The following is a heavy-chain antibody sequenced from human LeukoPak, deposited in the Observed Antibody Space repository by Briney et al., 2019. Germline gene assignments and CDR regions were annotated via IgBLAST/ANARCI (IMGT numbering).Heavy chain of an antibody. CDR2: ISAYNGNT. CDR1: GYTFTSYG. J-gene: IGHJ4*02. V-gene: IGHV1-18*01. D-gene: IGHD2-21*02. CDR3: ARAHTHGAYCGGDCYSPDFDY. Sequence: ASVKVSCKASGYTFTSYGISSVRQAPGQGLEWMGWISAYNGNTNYAQKHQGRVTMTTDTSTSTAYMELRSLRSDDTAVYYCARAHTHGAYCGGDCYSPDFDYWGQGTLVTVSS.